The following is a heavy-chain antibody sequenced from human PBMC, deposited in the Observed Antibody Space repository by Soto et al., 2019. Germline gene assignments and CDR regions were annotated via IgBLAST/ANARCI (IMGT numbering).Heavy chain of an antibody. CDR1: VVSFSTIQQG. J-gene: IGHJ4*02. CDR3: AHRPGGYMSGWDNGYFDY. D-gene: IGHD6-19*01. V-gene: IGHV2-5*02. Sequence: AILLNPTQTLMLTCSLSVVSFSTIQQGVSRIRQPPGKAHEWLALIYWDDDKRYSPSLRSRLASTKDTSKNQVVLTMTNVDPVDTATYYCAHRPGGYMSGWDNGYFDYWGRGVLVTVSS. CDR2: IYWDDDK.